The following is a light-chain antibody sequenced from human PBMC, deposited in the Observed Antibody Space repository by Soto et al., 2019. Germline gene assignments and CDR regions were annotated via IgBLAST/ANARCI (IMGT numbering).Light chain of an antibody. CDR3: QQYNSYWT. V-gene: IGKV1-5*01. CDR2: DAS. CDR1: QSITNR. Sequence: DIQVTQSPSTLSASVGVRFTLTCRASQSITNRLAWYQQKPGKAPKVLIYDASSLESGVPSRFSGRGSGTEFTLTISSLQPDDFATYNCQQYNSYWTFGQGTKVDIK. J-gene: IGKJ1*01.